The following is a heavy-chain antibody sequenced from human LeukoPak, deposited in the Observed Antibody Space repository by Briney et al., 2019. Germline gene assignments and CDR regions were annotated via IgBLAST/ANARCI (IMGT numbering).Heavy chain of an antibody. Sequence: ASVKVSCKASGGTFSSYAISWVRQAPGQGLEWMGGIIPIFGTANYAQKFQGRVTITTDESTSTAYMELSSLRSEDTAVYYCARSISSTSGRSNWFDPWGQGTLVTVSS. V-gene: IGHV1-69*05. D-gene: IGHD2-2*01. J-gene: IGHJ5*02. CDR3: ARSISSTSGRSNWFDP. CDR1: GGTFSSYA. CDR2: IIPIFGTA.